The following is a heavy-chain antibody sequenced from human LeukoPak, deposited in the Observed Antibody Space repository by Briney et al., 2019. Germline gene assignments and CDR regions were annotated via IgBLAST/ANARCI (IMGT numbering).Heavy chain of an antibody. CDR1: GGSISSSSYY. V-gene: IGHV4-39*01. CDR2: IYYSGST. J-gene: IGHJ3*02. CDR3: ARHKSIQNYYDSSGGAFDI. D-gene: IGHD3-22*01. Sequence: SETLSLTCTVSGGSISSSSYYWGWIRQPPGKGLEWIGSIYYSGSTYYNPSLKSRVTISVDTSKNQFSLKLSSVTAADTAVYYCARHKSIQNYYDSSGGAFDIWGQGTMVTVSS.